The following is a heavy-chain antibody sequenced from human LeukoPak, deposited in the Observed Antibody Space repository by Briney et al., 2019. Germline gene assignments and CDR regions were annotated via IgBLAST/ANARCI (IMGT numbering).Heavy chain of an antibody. CDR1: GCTFRNHA. J-gene: IGHJ4*02. CDR2: MNPNSGNT. CDR3: ACGWPFDY. Sequence: GASVKVSCKACGCTFRNHAISWVRQAPGQGLEWMGWMNPNSGNTGYAQKFQGRVTMTRNTSISTAYMELSSLRSEDTAVYYCACGWPFDYWGQGTLVTVSS. V-gene: IGHV1-8*02. D-gene: IGHD6-19*01.